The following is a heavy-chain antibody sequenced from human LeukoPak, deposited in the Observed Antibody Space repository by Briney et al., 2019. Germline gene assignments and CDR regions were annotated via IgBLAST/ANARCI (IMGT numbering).Heavy chain of an antibody. CDR2: IYHSGST. Sequence: SETLSLTCTVSGGSISSYYWSWIRQPPGKGLEWIGYIYHSGSTYYNPSLKSRVTISVDRSKNQFSLKLSSVTAADTAVYYCARSTVAAAGTNAWFDPWGQGTLVTVSS. J-gene: IGHJ5*02. CDR3: ARSTVAAAGTNAWFDP. CDR1: GGSISSYY. D-gene: IGHD6-13*01. V-gene: IGHV4-59*12.